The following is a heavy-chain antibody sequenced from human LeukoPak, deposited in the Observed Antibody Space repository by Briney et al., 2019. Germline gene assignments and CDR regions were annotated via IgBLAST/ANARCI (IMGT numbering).Heavy chain of an antibody. V-gene: IGHV1-69*05. Sequence: SVKVPCKASGGTFSSYAISWVRQAPGQGFEWMGGIIPIFGPANYAQKFQGRVTITTDESTSTAYMELSSLRSEDTAVYYCARGLVAAGTGAHNYYYYYYMDVWGKGTTVTVSS. CDR1: GGTFSSYA. CDR2: IIPIFGPA. D-gene: IGHD6-13*01. CDR3: ARGLVAAGTGAHNYYYYYYMDV. J-gene: IGHJ6*03.